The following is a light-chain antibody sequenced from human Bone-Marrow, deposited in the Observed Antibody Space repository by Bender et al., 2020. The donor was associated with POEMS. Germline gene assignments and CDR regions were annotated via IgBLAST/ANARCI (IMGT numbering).Light chain of an antibody. CDR3: CSSAGSRNWV. CDR1: SSNIGTNP. CDR2: INN. V-gene: IGLV1-44*01. Sequence: QSVLTQPPSASVTPGQRVTISCSGSSSNIGTNPVNWYQQLPGTAPKLLIYINNQRPSGVPDRFSGSKSGTSASLAISGLQSEDEADYYCCSSAGSRNWVFGGGTKLTVL. J-gene: IGLJ3*02.